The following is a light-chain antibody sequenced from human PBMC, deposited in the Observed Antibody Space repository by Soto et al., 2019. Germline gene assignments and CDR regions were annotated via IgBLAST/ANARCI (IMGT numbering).Light chain of an antibody. Sequence: DIQMTQSPSSLSASVGDRVTITCRASQGIRNDLHWYQQKPGKAPKRLIYAASSLQSGVPSRFSGSGSGTEFTLTISNLQPEDFATYDCLQHNSYPLTFGGGTKVEI. CDR2: AAS. J-gene: IGKJ4*01. V-gene: IGKV1-17*02. CDR3: LQHNSYPLT. CDR1: QGIRND.